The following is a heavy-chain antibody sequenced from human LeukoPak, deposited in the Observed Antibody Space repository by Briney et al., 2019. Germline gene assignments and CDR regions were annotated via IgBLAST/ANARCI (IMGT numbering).Heavy chain of an antibody. D-gene: IGHD6-19*01. Sequence: SVKVSCKASGGTFSSYAISWVRQAPGQGLEWMGGIIPIFGTANYAQKFQGRVTITTDESTSTAYMELSSLRSEDTAVYYCARHPTLSSAWYTWFDPWGQGTLVTVSS. CDR3: ARHPTLSSAWYTWFDP. CDR1: GGTFSSYA. J-gene: IGHJ5*02. CDR2: IIPIFGTA. V-gene: IGHV1-69*05.